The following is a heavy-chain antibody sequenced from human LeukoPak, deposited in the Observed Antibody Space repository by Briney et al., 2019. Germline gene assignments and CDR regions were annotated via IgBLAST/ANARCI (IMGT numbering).Heavy chain of an antibody. CDR3: ARLSGGVTIWLDS. J-gene: IGHJ5*01. D-gene: IGHD3-3*01. CDR2: ITSGSEYI. V-gene: IGHV3-21*06. CDR1: GFTFSSYT. Sequence: PGASLRLSCAASGFTFSSYTMNWVRQAPGKGLEWVSSITSGSEYIYYIDSVKGRFTISRDTAKNSLYLKMNSLRAEDTAVYYCARLSGGVTIWLDSWGQGTLVTVSS.